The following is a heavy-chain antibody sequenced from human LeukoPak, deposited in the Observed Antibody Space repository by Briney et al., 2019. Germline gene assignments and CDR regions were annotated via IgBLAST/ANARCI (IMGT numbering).Heavy chain of an antibody. CDR3: AKAPPYKKYFDY. Sequence: GGSLRLSCVASGFTFTSYGMSWVRQAPGKRLEWVSGISGSGDATYYADSVKGRFTISRDNSKNTLYLQMNSLRAEDTAVYYCAKAPPYKKYFDYWGQGTLVTVSS. CDR1: GFTFTSYG. J-gene: IGHJ4*02. D-gene: IGHD1-1*01. CDR2: ISGSGDAT. V-gene: IGHV3-23*01.